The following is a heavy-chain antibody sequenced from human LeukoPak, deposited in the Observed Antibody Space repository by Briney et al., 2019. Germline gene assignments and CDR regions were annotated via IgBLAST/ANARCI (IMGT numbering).Heavy chain of an antibody. Sequence: GSLRLSCAASGFTFDDYGMSWVRQGPGKGLEWVSGINWNGGSIGYADSVKGRFTISRDNAKNSLYLQMNSLRAEDTAVYYCAELGITMIGGVWGKGTTVTISS. CDR2: INWNGGSI. CDR1: GFTFDDYG. D-gene: IGHD3-10*02. J-gene: IGHJ6*04. V-gene: IGHV3-20*04. CDR3: AELGITMIGGV.